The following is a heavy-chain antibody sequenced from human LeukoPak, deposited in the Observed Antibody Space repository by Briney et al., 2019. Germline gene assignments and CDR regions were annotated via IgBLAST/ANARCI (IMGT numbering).Heavy chain of an antibody. CDR1: GGSISSGSYY. CDR2: IYTSGST. CDR3: ARVGIVVVPAAMRPGGYYYYYMDV. D-gene: IGHD2-2*01. J-gene: IGHJ6*03. V-gene: IGHV4-61*02. Sequence: TLSLTCTVSGGSISSGSYYWSWIRQPAGKGLEWIGRIYTSGSTNYNPSLKSRVTISVDTSKNQFSLKLSSVTAADTAVYYCARVGIVVVPAAMRPGGYYYYYMDVWGKGTTLTVSS.